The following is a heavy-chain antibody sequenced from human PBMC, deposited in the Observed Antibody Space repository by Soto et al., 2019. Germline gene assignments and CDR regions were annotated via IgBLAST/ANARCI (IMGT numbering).Heavy chain of an antibody. CDR1: GYSFTSYW. D-gene: IGHD4-17*01. CDR3: ARTTVTTLFAFDI. CDR2: IYPGDSDT. V-gene: IGHV5-51*01. Sequence: PGESLKISCKGSGYSFTSYWIGWVRQMPGKGLEWMGIIYPGDSDTRYSPSFQGQVTISADKSISTAYLQWSSLKASDTAMYYCARTTVTTLFAFDIWGQGTMVTVSS. J-gene: IGHJ3*02.